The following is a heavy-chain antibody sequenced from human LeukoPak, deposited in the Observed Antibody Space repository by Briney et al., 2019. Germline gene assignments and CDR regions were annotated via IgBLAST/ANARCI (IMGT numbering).Heavy chain of an antibody. CDR2: IKQDGSEK. J-gene: IGHJ4*02. Sequence: GGSLRLSCAASGFTFSSYWMSWVRQAPGTGLEWVANIKQDGSEKYYVDSVKGRFTISRDNAKNSLYLQMNSLRAEDTAVYYCARVHQNYQLLLESFDYWGQGTLVTVSS. D-gene: IGHD2-2*01. V-gene: IGHV3-7*01. CDR3: ARVHQNYQLLLESFDY. CDR1: GFTFSSYW.